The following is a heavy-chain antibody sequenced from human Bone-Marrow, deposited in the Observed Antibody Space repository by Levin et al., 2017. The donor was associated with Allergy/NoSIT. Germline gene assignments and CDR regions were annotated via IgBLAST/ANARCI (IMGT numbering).Heavy chain of an antibody. CDR1: GFSLNDYE. CDR3: ARLSTRGFDP. CDR2: ISQSGRST. V-gene: IGHV3-21*06. J-gene: IGHJ5*02. Sequence: GESLKISCIVSGFSLNDYEIHWVRQAPGKGLEWVSSISQSGRSTYYAGSVRGRFTTSKNNAKNSVFLQMDGLRGEDMGFYYCARLSTRGFDPWGPGTLVTVSS.